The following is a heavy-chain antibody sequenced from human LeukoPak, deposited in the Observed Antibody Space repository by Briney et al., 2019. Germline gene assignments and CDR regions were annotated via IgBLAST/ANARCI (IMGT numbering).Heavy chain of an antibody. J-gene: IGHJ4*02. CDR2: INDAGRDI. CDR3: IRIRVGAHQLEY. D-gene: IGHD1-26*01. Sequence: GGSLTLSCAASGFSFSSYWMNWVRQAPGQGLVWLSRINDAGRDITYADSVKGRFTSSRDNAKNTLYLQMNSLRAEDTAVYYCIRIRVGAHQLEYWGQGTLVTVSS. V-gene: IGHV3-74*01. CDR1: GFSFSSYW.